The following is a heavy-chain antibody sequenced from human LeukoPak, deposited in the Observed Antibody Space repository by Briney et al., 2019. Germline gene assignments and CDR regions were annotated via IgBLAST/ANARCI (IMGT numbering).Heavy chain of an antibody. J-gene: IGHJ4*02. Sequence: GGSLRLSCAASGFTVSSNYMSWVRQAPGKGLEWVSVIYSGGNTYYADSVKGRFTISRDNSKNTLYLQMNSLRAEDTAVYYCARVHFWSGYYLDYWGQGTLVTVSS. CDR2: IYSGGNT. V-gene: IGHV3-66*02. CDR1: GFTVSSNY. CDR3: ARVHFWSGYYLDY. D-gene: IGHD3-3*02.